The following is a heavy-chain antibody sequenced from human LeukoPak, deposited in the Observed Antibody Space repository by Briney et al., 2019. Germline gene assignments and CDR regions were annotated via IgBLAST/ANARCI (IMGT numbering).Heavy chain of an antibody. CDR1: GFSLSTSGMR. CDR3: ARSYYYDSSGPHPFDY. CDR2: IDRDDDK. V-gene: IGHV2-70*04. D-gene: IGHD3-22*01. Sequence: ESGPALVKPTQTLTLTCTFSGFSLSTSGMRVSWIRQPPGKALEWLARIDRDDDKFYSTSPKTRLTISKDTSKNQVVLTMTNMDPVDTATYYCARSYYYDSSGPHPFDYWGQGTLVTVSS. J-gene: IGHJ4*02.